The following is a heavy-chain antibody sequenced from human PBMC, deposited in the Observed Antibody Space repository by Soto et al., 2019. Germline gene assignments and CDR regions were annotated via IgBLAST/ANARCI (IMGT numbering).Heavy chain of an antibody. D-gene: IGHD2-2*01. V-gene: IGHV4-59*01. Sequence: SETLSLTCTVSGGSISSYYWSLIRQPPGKGLEWIGYIYYTGGTNYNPSLKSRVTISVDTSKNQFSLKLSSVTAADTAVYYCARAKIGGYCSSTSCYYFQHWGQGTLVTVSS. CDR3: ARAKIGGYCSSTSCYYFQH. CDR1: GGSISSYY. J-gene: IGHJ1*01. CDR2: IYYTGGT.